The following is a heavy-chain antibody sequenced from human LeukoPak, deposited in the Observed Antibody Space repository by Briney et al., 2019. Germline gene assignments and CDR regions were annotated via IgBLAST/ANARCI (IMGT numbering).Heavy chain of an antibody. V-gene: IGHV1-2*06. Sequence: ASVKVSCKSSGYTFTAYSIHWVRQAPGQGLEWMGRINPNTGDTNYAQKFQGKVAVTRDTSLNTAYMEVNRLGSDDTAIYYCARDLDGSRFDYWGQGTLVTVSS. J-gene: IGHJ4*02. D-gene: IGHD1-26*01. CDR1: GYTFTAYS. CDR3: ARDLDGSRFDY. CDR2: INPNTGDT.